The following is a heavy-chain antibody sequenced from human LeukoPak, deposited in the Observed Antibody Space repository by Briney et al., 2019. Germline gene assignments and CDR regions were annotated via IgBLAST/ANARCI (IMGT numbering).Heavy chain of an antibody. CDR2: ISYDGSNK. V-gene: IGHV3-30-3*01. D-gene: IGHD3-10*01. CDR3: ARDEVAYYGSGAGYYYYYGMDV. Sequence: AGGSLRLSCAASGFTVSSNYMSWVRQAPGKGLEWVAVISYDGSNKYYADSVRGRFTISRDNSKNTLYLQMNSLRAEDTAVYYCARDEVAYYGSGAGYYYYYGMDVWGQGTTVTVSS. CDR1: GFTVSSNY. J-gene: IGHJ6*02.